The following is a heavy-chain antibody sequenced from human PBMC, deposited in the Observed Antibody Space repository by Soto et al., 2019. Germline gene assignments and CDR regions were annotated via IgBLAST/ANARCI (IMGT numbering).Heavy chain of an antibody. Sequence: ASVKVSCKASGYTFTGYYMHWVRQAPGQWLEWMGWINPNSGGTNYAQKFQGRVTMTRDTSISTAYMELSRLRSDDTAVYYCASPSYSGSYYDFDYWGQGTLVTVSS. V-gene: IGHV1-2*02. CDR3: ASPSYSGSYYDFDY. D-gene: IGHD1-26*01. CDR2: INPNSGGT. CDR1: GYTFTGYY. J-gene: IGHJ4*02.